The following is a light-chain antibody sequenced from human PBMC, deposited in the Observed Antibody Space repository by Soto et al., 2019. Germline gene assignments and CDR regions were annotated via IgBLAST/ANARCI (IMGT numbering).Light chain of an antibody. J-gene: IGKJ5*01. V-gene: IGKV1-39*01. Sequence: DIQVTQSPSSLSASVGDRVTITCRASQSISKYVNWFQQNPGKAPKLLIYAASSLQSGVPSRLSGSGSGTDFTHTISSLQPEDFATYYCQQSDIAPYTFGQGTRLEIK. CDR3: QQSDIAPYT. CDR2: AAS. CDR1: QSISKY.